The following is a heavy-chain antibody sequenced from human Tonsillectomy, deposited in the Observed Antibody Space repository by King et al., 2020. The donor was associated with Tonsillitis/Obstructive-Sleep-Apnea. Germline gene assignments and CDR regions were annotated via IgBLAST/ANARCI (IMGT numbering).Heavy chain of an antibody. CDR3: ARQVASYDYSNYYYYYYMDV. V-gene: IGHV5-51*01. Sequence: QLVQSGAEVREPGESLKISCKGSGYSFTSYWIGWVRQMPGKGLERMGITYPGDSQTRYSPSFQGQVTISADKSISTAYLQWSSLKASDTAMYYCARQVASYDYSNYYYYYYMDVWGKGTTVTVSS. CDR1: GYSFTSYW. CDR2: TYPGDSQT. D-gene: IGHD4-11*01. J-gene: IGHJ6*03.